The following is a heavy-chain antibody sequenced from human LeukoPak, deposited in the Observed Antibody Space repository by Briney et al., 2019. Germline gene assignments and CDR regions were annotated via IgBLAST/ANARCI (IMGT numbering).Heavy chain of an antibody. Sequence: PGGSLRLSRAASGLTFSSYTMGWVRQAPGKGLEWVSEINDSGGNTYYARSVKGRFTISRDNSKNTVYLQMNSLRAEDTAVYYCAKERRDGYPDLDYWGQGTLVTVSS. CDR2: INDSGGNT. J-gene: IGHJ4*02. D-gene: IGHD6-25*01. CDR3: AKERRDGYPDLDY. V-gene: IGHV3-23*01. CDR1: GLTFSSYT.